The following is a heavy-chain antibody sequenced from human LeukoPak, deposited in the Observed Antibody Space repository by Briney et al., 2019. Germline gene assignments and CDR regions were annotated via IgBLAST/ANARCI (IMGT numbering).Heavy chain of an antibody. CDR3: ARGPGYSSGWYDY. Sequence: GVSLRLSCAASGFTFSSYWMHWVRQAPGKGLVWVSRINSDGSSTSYADSVKGRFTISRDNAKNTLYLQMNSLRAEDTAVYYCARGPGYSSGWYDYWGQGTLVTVSS. CDR2: INSDGSST. D-gene: IGHD6-19*01. CDR1: GFTFSSYW. J-gene: IGHJ4*02. V-gene: IGHV3-74*01.